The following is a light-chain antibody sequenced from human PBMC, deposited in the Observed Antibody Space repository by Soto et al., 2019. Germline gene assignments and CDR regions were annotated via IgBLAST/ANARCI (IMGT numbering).Light chain of an antibody. CDR2: AAS. Sequence: XIQMTQSPSSLSASVGDRVTITCRASQSISSYLNWYQQKPGKAPKLLIYAASSLQSGVPSRFSGSGSGTDFTLTISSLQPEDFATYYCQQSYSTPWTFGQGTKVEIK. CDR3: QQSYSTPWT. CDR1: QSISSY. V-gene: IGKV1-39*01. J-gene: IGKJ1*01.